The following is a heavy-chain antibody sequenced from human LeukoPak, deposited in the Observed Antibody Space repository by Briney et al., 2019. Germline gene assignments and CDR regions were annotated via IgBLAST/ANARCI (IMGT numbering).Heavy chain of an antibody. CDR3: ARGGAQWLVEEAFDF. Sequence: SETLSLTCTVPAGSISTYYGSCVRQTAGKGLEWVGHINPRGNIKYNPSLKRRVSLSMGTCKNQFSLKVNSVTAAATAVYYCARGGAQWLVEEAFDFWGRGTMVTGSS. CDR2: INPRGNI. D-gene: IGHD6-19*01. CDR1: AGSISTYY. V-gene: IGHV4-4*07. J-gene: IGHJ3*01.